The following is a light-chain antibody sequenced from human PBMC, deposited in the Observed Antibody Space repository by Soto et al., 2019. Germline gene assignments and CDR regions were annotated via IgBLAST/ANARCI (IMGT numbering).Light chain of an antibody. CDR3: QQYGSSLIT. Sequence: EIVMRHAGAARCVSRGQRANLSCRASQSVSSNLAWYQQKPGQAPRLLIYDASNRATGIPARFSGSGCGRDFTLTIGSVEPEDSAVYYCQQYGSSLITFARGTRLEIK. J-gene: IGKJ5*01. V-gene: IGKV3D-15*02. CDR2: DAS. CDR1: QSVSSN.